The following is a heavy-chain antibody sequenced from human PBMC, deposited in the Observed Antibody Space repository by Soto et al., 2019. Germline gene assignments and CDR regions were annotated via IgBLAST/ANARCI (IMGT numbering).Heavy chain of an antibody. Sequence: SETLSLTCTVSGGSVSSYYWSWIRQPPGKGLEWIGYIYYSGSTSYNPSLKSRVTISVDTSKNQFFLKLTSVTAADTAVYHCARGGYSYGRDYGMDVWGQGTTVTVSS. CDR2: IYYSGST. CDR1: GGSVSSYY. D-gene: IGHD5-18*01. CDR3: ARGGYSYGRDYGMDV. J-gene: IGHJ6*02. V-gene: IGHV4-59*02.